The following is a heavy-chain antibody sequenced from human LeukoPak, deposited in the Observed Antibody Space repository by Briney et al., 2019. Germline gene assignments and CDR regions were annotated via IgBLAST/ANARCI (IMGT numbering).Heavy chain of an antibody. D-gene: IGHD6-13*01. Sequence: GGSLRLSCAASGFTFGDYAIHWVRQAPGKGLEWVSGISWNSGSIGYADSVKGRFTISRDNAKNSLYLQMNSLRFEDTALYYCAKADYISGWYYFDDWGQGTLVTVSS. V-gene: IGHV3-9*01. CDR1: GFTFGDYA. CDR2: ISWNSGSI. J-gene: IGHJ4*02. CDR3: AKADYISGWYYFDD.